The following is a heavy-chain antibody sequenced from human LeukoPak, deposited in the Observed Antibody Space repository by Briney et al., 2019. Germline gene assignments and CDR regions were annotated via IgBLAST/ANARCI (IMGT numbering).Heavy chain of an antibody. CDR1: GFTFSSYG. CDR2: ISYDESNK. Sequence: PGGSLRVSCAASGFTFSSYGMNWVSQAPGKGVEWVAIISYDESNKYYADSVKGRFTISRDNSKNTLYLQMNSLRPEDTAVYYCRAVTTNYFDYWGQGTLVTVSS. J-gene: IGHJ4*02. V-gene: IGHV3-30*03. D-gene: IGHD4-17*01. CDR3: RAVTTNYFDY.